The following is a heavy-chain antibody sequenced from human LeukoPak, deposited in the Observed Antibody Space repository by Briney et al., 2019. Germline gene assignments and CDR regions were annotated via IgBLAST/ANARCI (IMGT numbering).Heavy chain of an antibody. J-gene: IGHJ4*02. CDR3: ARNGWYSVDY. D-gene: IGHD6-19*01. V-gene: IGHV4-34*01. CDR1: GGSFTGSFSTYY. CDR2: INHSGRT. Sequence: PSETLSLTCAVSGGSFTGSFSTYYWSWIRQPPGKGLEWIGEINHSGRTTYNPSLKSRVTISIDTSKNHFSLKLSSVTAAGTAMYYCARNGWYSVDYWGQGTQVIVSS.